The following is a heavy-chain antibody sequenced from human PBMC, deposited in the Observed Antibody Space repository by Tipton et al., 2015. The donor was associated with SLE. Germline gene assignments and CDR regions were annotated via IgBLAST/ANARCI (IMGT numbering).Heavy chain of an antibody. Sequence: TLSLTCTVSGDSISGHYRSWIRQPPGKGLEWIGYIYDSGSTSYNPSLKSRVTISEDTSKQQFPLKLTSLTAADTAVYYCARHAGDYAYFDSWGQGILVTVSS. CDR2: IYDSGST. CDR3: ARHAGDYAYFDS. CDR1: GDSISGHY. J-gene: IGHJ4*02. V-gene: IGHV4-59*08. D-gene: IGHD4-17*01.